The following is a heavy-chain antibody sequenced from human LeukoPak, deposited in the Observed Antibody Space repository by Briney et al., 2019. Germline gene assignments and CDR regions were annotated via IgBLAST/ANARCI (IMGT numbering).Heavy chain of an antibody. J-gene: IGHJ4*02. CDR3: ARKNGLDY. CDR2: ISGSGSSI. Sequence: PGGSLRLSCAASGFTFSSYNMNWVRQAPGKGLEWVSYISGSGSSIYYADSVKGRFTISRDNAKNSLYLQMNSLRAEDTAVYYCARKNGLDYWGQGTLVTVSS. CDR1: GFTFSSYN. V-gene: IGHV3-48*04.